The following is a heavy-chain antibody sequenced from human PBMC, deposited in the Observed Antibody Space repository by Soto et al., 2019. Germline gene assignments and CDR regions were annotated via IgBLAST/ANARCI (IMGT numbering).Heavy chain of an antibody. CDR1: GYTFTSYY. CDR2: INAYDGNT. V-gene: IGHV1-18*01. Sequence: GASVKVSCKASGYTFTSYYMRWVRQAPGQGLEWMGIINAYDGNTNYAQKLQGRVTMTTDTSTSTAYMELRSLRSDDTAVYYCARGHMEQWLVVVGAFDIWGQGTMVTVSS. D-gene: IGHD6-19*01. CDR3: ARGHMEQWLVVVGAFDI. J-gene: IGHJ3*02.